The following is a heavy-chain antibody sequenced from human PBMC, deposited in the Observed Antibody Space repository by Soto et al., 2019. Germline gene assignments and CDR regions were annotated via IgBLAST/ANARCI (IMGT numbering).Heavy chain of an antibody. CDR3: ASAVTHERYFDY. V-gene: IGHV3-66*01. J-gene: IGHJ4*02. D-gene: IGHD4-17*01. Sequence: EVQLVESGGGLVQPGGSLRLSCAASGFTVSAYYMSWVRQAPGKGLEWVSAIYSVGTTDYADSVKDRFTISRDDSKNTLFHQMNRLRVEETAGYYCASAVTHERYFDYWGQGALVTVSS. CDR1: GFTVSAYY. CDR2: IYSVGTT.